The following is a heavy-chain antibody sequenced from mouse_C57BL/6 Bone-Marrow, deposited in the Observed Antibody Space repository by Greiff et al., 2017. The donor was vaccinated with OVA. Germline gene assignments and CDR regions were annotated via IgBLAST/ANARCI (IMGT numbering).Heavy chain of an antibody. V-gene: IGHV1-9*01. CDR1: GYTFTGYW. J-gene: IGHJ2*01. CDR3: AREGTTVVAYYFDY. CDR2: IVPGSGST. Sequence: QVQLQQSGAELMKPGASVKLSCKATGYTFTGYWIEWVKQRPGHGLEWIGEIVPGSGSTNYNEKFKGKATFTADTSSNTAYMQLSSLTTEDSAIYYGAREGTTVVAYYFDYWGQGTTLTVSS. D-gene: IGHD1-1*01.